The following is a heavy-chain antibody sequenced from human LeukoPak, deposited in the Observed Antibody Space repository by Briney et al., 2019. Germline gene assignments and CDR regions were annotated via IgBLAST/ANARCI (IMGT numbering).Heavy chain of an antibody. CDR1: GGPISNYY. Sequence: PSETLSLTCTVSGGPISNYYWSWIRQPPGKGLEWIGYIHYSGSTNYNPSFKSRVTISVDTSRNQFSLKLRSVTAADTAVYYCARVGLYSYDNSAYYPYYFDYWGQGTLVTVSS. D-gene: IGHD3-22*01. J-gene: IGHJ4*02. V-gene: IGHV4-59*01. CDR2: IHYSGST. CDR3: ARVGLYSYDNSAYYPYYFDY.